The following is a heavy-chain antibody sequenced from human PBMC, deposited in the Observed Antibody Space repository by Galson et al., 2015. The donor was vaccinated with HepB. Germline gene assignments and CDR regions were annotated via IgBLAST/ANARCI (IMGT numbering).Heavy chain of an antibody. CDR1: GGTFSSYA. V-gene: IGHV1-69*13. CDR3: ARVLRFLEWKNYYFDY. D-gene: IGHD3-3*01. J-gene: IGHJ4*02. Sequence: SVKVSCKASGGTFSSYAISWVRQAPGQGLEWMGGIIPIFGTANYAQKFQGRVTITADESTSTAYMELSSLRSEDTAVYYCARVLRFLEWKNYYFDYWGQGTLVTVSS. CDR2: IIPIFGTA.